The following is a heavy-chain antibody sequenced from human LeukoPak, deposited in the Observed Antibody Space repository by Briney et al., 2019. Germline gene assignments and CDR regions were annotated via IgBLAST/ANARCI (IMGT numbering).Heavy chain of an antibody. V-gene: IGHV3-9*01. CDR1: GFTFDDYA. CDR2: ISWNSGSI. Sequence: GRSLRLSCAASGFTFDDYAMHWVRQAPGKGLEWVSGISWNSGSIGYADSVKGRFTISRDNAKNSLYLQMNSLRAEDTALYYCAKDNHSGAVAGNFDYWGQGTLVTVSS. D-gene: IGHD6-19*01. J-gene: IGHJ4*02. CDR3: AKDNHSGAVAGNFDY.